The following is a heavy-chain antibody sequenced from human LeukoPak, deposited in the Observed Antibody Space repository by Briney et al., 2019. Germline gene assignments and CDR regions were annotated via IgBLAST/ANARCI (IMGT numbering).Heavy chain of an antibody. CDR2: ISSSGSTI. D-gene: IGHD2-2*02. CDR3: ARRTYCSSTSCYKAFDY. V-gene: IGHV3-11*04. J-gene: IGHJ4*02. CDR1: GFTFSDYY. Sequence: GGSLRLSCAASGFTFSDYYMSWIRQAPGKGLEWVSYISSSGSTIYYADSVKGRFTISRDNAKNSLYLQMNSLRAEDTAVYYCARRTYCSSTSCYKAFDYWGQGTLVTVSS.